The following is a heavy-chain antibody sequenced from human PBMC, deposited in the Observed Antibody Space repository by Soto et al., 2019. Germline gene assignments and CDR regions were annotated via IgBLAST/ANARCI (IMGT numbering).Heavy chain of an antibody. V-gene: IGHV1-69*13. D-gene: IGHD6-19*01. CDR1: GGTFSTYP. J-gene: IGHJ4*02. Sequence: SVKVSCKVSGGTFSTYPINWVRQAPGQGLEFMGGIIPKFGTTNYAQKFRGTVTNTADESTSTAYMELKNLKSEDTAVNYCARGGSNGWYHNLFFGYWGQGTLVTVS. CDR3: ARGGSNGWYHNLFFGY. CDR2: IIPKFGTT.